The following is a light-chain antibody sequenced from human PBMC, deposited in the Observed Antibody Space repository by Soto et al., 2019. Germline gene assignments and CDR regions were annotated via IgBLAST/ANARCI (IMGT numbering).Light chain of an antibody. CDR2: DAS. CDR1: QNINTW. V-gene: IGKV1-5*01. Sequence: DIQMTQSPSTLSVSVQDSVSITCRASQNINTWLAWYQQKPGKAPKLLIYDASSLEGGVPSRFSGSGSATQFTLTISGMQNDDSATYYCQQYHSHSRTFGQGTKVDSK. J-gene: IGKJ1*01. CDR3: QQYHSHSRT.